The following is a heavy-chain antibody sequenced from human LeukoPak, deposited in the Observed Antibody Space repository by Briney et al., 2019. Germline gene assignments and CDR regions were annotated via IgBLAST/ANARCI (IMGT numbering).Heavy chain of an antibody. V-gene: IGHV4-59*08. CDR3: ARRGGGLDY. J-gene: IGHJ4*02. D-gene: IGHD2-15*01. Sequence: ASETLSLTCTVSGGSISSYYWSWIRQPPGKGLEWIGYIYYSGSTNYNPSLKSRVTISADTSKNQFSLKLSSVTAADTAVYYCARRGGGLDYWGQGTLVTVSS. CDR1: GGSISSYY. CDR2: IYYSGST.